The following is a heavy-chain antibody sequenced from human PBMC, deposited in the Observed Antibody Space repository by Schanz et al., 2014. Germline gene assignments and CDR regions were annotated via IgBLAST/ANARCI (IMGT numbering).Heavy chain of an antibody. CDR1: GFTLNNAW. Sequence: EVQLVQSGGGLVQPGGSLRLSCATSGFTLNNAWMNWVRQAPGKGLEWVSYISGSSRTIYYADSMKGRFTVSRDNAENALYLQMNSLRAEDTGLYFCARGGSGSHYRLDYWGQGTLVTVSS. D-gene: IGHD1-26*01. CDR3: ARGGSGSHYRLDY. J-gene: IGHJ4*02. CDR2: ISGSSRTI. V-gene: IGHV3-48*01.